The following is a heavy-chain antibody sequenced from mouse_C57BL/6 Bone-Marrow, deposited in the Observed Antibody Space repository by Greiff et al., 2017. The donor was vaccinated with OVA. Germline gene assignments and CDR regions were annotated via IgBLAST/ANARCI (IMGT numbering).Heavy chain of an antibody. CDR2: SRNKANDYTT. Sequence: EVKLMESGGGLVQSGRSLRLSCATSGFTFSDFYMEWVRQAPGKGLEWIAASRNKANDYTTEYSASVKGRFIVSRDTSQSILYLQMNALRAEDTAIDYCARDLTTDWYFEVWGTGTTVTVSS. V-gene: IGHV7-1*01. CDR3: ARDLTTDWYFEV. CDR1: GFTFSDFY. J-gene: IGHJ1*03.